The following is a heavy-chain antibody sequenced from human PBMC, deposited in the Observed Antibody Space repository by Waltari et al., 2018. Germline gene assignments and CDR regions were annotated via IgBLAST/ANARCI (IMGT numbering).Heavy chain of an antibody. CDR1: GGSFSGYY. D-gene: IGHD3-22*01. J-gene: IGHJ4*02. V-gene: IGHV4-34*01. Sequence: QVQLQQWGAGLLKPSETLSLTCAVYGGSFSGYYWSWIRQPPGKGLEWIGEINHSGSTNYNPSLKSRVTISVDTSENQFSLKLSSVTAADTAVYYCARRDYYDSSGYYLGAYFDYWGQGTLVTVSS. CDR3: ARRDYYDSSGYYLGAYFDY. CDR2: INHSGST.